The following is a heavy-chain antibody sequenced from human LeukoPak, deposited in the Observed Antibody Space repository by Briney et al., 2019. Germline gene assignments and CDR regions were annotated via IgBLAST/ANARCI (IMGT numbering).Heavy chain of an antibody. J-gene: IGHJ4*02. V-gene: IGHV1-24*01. CDR1: S. Sequence: SMHXXRQAPGKGLEWMGGYNPEDGETTYAQKFQGRLTMTEDTSADTVYMELSSLRSEDTAVYYCATDTFEYWGQGTQVTVSS. CDR3: ATDTFEY. CDR2: YNPEDGET.